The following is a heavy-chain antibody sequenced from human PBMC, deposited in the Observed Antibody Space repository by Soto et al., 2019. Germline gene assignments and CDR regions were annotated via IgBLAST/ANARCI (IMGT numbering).Heavy chain of an antibody. D-gene: IGHD3-10*01. V-gene: IGHV3-30-3*01. CDR3: ARDTYHYGSGSPLGY. Sequence: QVQLVESGGGVVQPGRSLRLSCAASGFTSSSYDMEWVRQAPGKGLEWVAVISNDGTKKYYADSVKGRFTISRDNSKNTLSLQMNSLRAEDTAVYYCARDTYHYGSGSPLGYWGQGTLVTVSS. J-gene: IGHJ4*02. CDR1: GFTSSSYD. CDR2: ISNDGTKK.